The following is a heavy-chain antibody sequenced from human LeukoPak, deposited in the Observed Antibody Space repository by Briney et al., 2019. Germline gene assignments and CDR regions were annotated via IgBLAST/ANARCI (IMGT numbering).Heavy chain of an antibody. CDR2: IYYSGST. J-gene: IGHJ4*02. Sequence: SETLSLTCTVSGGSISSGGYYWSWIRQHPGKGLEWIEYIYYSGSTYYNPSLKSRVTTSVDTSKNQFSLKLSSVTAADTAVYYCARDPGWGSSSEVGHFDYWGQGTLVTVSS. V-gene: IGHV4-31*03. CDR3: ARDPGWGSSSEVGHFDY. D-gene: IGHD6-6*01. CDR1: GGSISSGGYY.